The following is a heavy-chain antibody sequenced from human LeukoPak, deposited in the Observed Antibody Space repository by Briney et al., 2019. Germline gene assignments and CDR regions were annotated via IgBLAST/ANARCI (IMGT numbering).Heavy chain of an antibody. CDR3: AKTVDSSSWYGVYYYYGMDV. CDR2: ISYDGSNK. D-gene: IGHD6-13*01. CDR1: GFTFSSYG. J-gene: IGHJ6*02. V-gene: IGHV3-30*18. Sequence: GGSLRLSCAASGFTFSSYGMHWVRQAPGKGLEWVAVISYDGSNKYYADSVKGRFTISRDNSKNTLYLQMNSLRAEDTAVYYCAKTVDSSSWYGVYYYYGMDVWGQGTTVTVSS.